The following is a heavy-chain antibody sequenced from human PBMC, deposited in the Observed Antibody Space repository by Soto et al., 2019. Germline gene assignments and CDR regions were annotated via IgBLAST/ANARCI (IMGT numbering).Heavy chain of an antibody. CDR3: ARDLLSPKPIGRGYIYVGQGWFDP. V-gene: IGHV4-61*01. CDR2: IYYSGSA. D-gene: IGHD5-18*01. Sequence: PSETLSLTCTVSGGSVSSGNYYWSWIRQPPGKGLEWIGCIYYSGSANYNPSLKSRVTISVDTSKNQFSLKLSSLTAADTAVYYCARDLLSPKPIGRGYIYVGQGWFDPWGQGTLVTVSS. J-gene: IGHJ5*02. CDR1: GGSVSSGNYY.